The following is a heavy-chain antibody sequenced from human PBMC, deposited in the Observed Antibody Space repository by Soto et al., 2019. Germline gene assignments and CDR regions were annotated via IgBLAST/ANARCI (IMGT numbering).Heavy chain of an antibody. CDR2: IKQDGSEK. CDR1: GFTFSSYW. J-gene: IGHJ6*02. D-gene: IGHD4-17*01. V-gene: IGHV3-7*01. CDR3: ASEGMTTASAYYYYYGMDV. Sequence: EVQLVESGGGLVQPGGSLRLSCAASGFTFSSYWMSWVRQAPGKGLEWVANIKQDGSEKYYVDSVKGRFTISRDNAKNSLYLQMNSLRAEDTAVYYCASEGMTTASAYYYYYGMDVWGQGTTVTVSS.